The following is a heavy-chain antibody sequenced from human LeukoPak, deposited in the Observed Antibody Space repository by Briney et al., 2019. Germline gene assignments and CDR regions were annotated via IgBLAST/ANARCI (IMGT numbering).Heavy chain of an antibody. CDR1: GGSFSGYY. Sequence: ASETLSLTCAVYGGSFSGYYWSWIRQPPGKGLEWIGEINHSGSTNYNPSLKSRVTISVDTSKNQFSLKLSSVTAADTAVYYCARTSIAVAQGLDYWGQGTLVTVSS. V-gene: IGHV4-34*01. CDR3: ARTSIAVAQGLDY. D-gene: IGHD6-19*01. J-gene: IGHJ4*02. CDR2: INHSGST.